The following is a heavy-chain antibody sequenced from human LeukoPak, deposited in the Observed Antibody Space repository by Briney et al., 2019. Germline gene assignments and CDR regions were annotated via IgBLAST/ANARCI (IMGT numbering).Heavy chain of an antibody. CDR2: INQAGSEK. CDR1: GFTFSSYW. CDR3: ARDHTEPGVIFDY. Sequence: GGSLRLSRAASGFTFSSYWMNWVRQAPGKGLEWVANINQAGSEKYYVDSVKGRFTISRDNAKNSLYLQMNSLRAEDTAVYYCARDHTEPGVIFDYWGQGTLVTVSS. D-gene: IGHD1-14*01. J-gene: IGHJ4*02. V-gene: IGHV3-7*05.